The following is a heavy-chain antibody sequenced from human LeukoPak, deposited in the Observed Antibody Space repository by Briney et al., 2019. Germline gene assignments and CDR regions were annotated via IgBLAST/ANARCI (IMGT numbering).Heavy chain of an antibody. CDR2: IYSGGST. CDR1: GFTVSTYY. J-gene: IGHJ4*02. V-gene: IGHV3-53*01. Sequence: GGSLRLSCAASGFTVSTYYMTWVRQAPGKGLECVSVIYSGGSTYYADSVKGRFTVSRDNSKNTLYLKMNSLRAEDTAMYYCARGLGYCTSTTCLLPFDYWGQGTLVTVSS. D-gene: IGHD2-2*01. CDR3: ARGLGYCTSTTCLLPFDY.